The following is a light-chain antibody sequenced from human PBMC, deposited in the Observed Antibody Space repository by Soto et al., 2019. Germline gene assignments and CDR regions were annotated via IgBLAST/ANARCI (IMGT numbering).Light chain of an antibody. CDR3: QQSYSSPSGLT. CDR2: ATS. CDR1: QSISNY. J-gene: IGKJ4*01. V-gene: IGKV1-39*01. Sequence: DIQMTQSPSSLSASVVDRVTITCRASQSISNYLNWYQQKPGKAPKLLIYATSSMQSGVPSRFSGSGYGTDFTLTISSLQPEDFATYYCQQSYSSPSGLTFGGGTKVDIK.